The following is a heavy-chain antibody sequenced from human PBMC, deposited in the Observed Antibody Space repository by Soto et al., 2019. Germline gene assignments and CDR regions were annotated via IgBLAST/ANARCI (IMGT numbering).Heavy chain of an antibody. CDR2: ISAYNGNT. J-gene: IGHJ6*02. CDR3: ARVYHCGGDRYSYFYYGKGL. D-gene: IGHD2-21*02. Sequence: QVQLVQSGAEVKKPGASVKVSCKASGYTFTSYGISWVRQAPGQGLEWMGWISAYNGNTNYAQKLQGRVTMTTDTSTSTAYMGPRSLRICGPAVYYCARVYHCGGDRYSYFYYGKGLLGQGTTVTVSS. V-gene: IGHV1-18*01. CDR1: GYTFTSYG.